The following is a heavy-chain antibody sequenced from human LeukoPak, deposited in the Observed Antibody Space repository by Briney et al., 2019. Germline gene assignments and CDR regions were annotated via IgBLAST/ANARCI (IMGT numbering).Heavy chain of an antibody. V-gene: IGHV3-23*01. CDR2: ISGSGGST. D-gene: IGHD6-19*01. Sequence: GGSLRLSCAASGFTFSSYGMSWVRQAPGKGLEWASAISGSGGSTYYADSVKGRFTISRDNSKNTLYLQMNSLRAEDTAVYYCAKDLRYSSGFDYWGQGTLVTVSS. CDR1: GFTFSSYG. CDR3: AKDLRYSSGFDY. J-gene: IGHJ4*02.